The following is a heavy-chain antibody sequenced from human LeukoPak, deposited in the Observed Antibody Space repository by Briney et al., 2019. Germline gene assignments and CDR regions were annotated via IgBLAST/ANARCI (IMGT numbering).Heavy chain of an antibody. Sequence: GGSLRLSCAASGFIFSNYAMNWVRQAPGKGLEWVSCSIPTSGTGSSTYYADSVKGRFTISRDNAKNSLYLQMNSLRAEDTAVYYCAREPDDSSGYQTFTFDYWGQGTLVTVPS. D-gene: IGHD3-22*01. CDR1: GFIFSNYA. V-gene: IGHV3-23*01. J-gene: IGHJ4*02. CDR3: AREPDDSSGYQTFTFDY. CDR2: SIPTSGTGSST.